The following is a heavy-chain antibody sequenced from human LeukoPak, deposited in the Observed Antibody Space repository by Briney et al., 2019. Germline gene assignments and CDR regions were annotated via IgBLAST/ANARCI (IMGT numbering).Heavy chain of an antibody. D-gene: IGHD5-18*01. CDR2: INWNGGST. CDR1: GFTFDDYG. V-gene: IGHV3-20*04. Sequence: GGSLRLSCAASGFTFDDYGMSWVRQAPGKGLEWVSGINWNGGSTGYADSVKGRFTISRDNAKNSLYLQMNSLRAEDTALYYCVRGYSYLEYPYYFDYWGQGTLVTVSS. CDR3: VRGYSYLEYPYYFDY. J-gene: IGHJ4*02.